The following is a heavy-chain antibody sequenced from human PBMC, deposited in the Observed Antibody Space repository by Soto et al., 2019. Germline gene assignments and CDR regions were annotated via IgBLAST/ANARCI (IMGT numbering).Heavy chain of an antibody. Sequence: EVQLLESGGGLVQPGGSLRLSCAASGFTFSSYAMSWVRQAPGKGLEWVSAISGSGGSTYYADSVKGRFTISRDNSKNTLYLQINSLRAEDTAVYYCAKRGSSSGWYPERYYYGMDVWGQGTTVTVSS. CDR2: ISGSGGST. J-gene: IGHJ6*02. D-gene: IGHD6-19*01. CDR1: GFTFSSYA. CDR3: AKRGSSSGWYPERYYYGMDV. V-gene: IGHV3-23*01.